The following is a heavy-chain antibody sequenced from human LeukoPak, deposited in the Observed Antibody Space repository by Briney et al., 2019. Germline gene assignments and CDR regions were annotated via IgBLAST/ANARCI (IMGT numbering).Heavy chain of an antibody. CDR3: ARDQGGYDAFDI. V-gene: IGHV1-46*01. Sequence: ASVKVSCKASGYTFTSYYMHWVRQAPGQGLEWMGIINPSGGSTNYAQKFQGRVTITTDESTSTAYMELSSLRSEDTAVYYCARDQGGYDAFDIWGQGTMVTVSS. CDR2: INPSGGST. J-gene: IGHJ3*02. CDR1: GYTFTSYY. D-gene: IGHD3-22*01.